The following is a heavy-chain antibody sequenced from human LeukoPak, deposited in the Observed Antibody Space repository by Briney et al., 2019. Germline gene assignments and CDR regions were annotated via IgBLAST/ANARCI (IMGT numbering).Heavy chain of an antibody. V-gene: IGHV4-59*12. CDR2: IYYSGST. J-gene: IGHJ6*02. CDR3: ARINYYGSGTYYASIDYGLDV. Sequence: SETLSLTCTVSGGSISSYYWSWIRQPPGKGLEWIGYIYYSGSTNYNPSLKSRVSISGDKSKNQFSLRVNSVTAADTAIYYCARINYYGSGTYYASIDYGLDVWGPGTTVIVSS. D-gene: IGHD3-10*01. CDR1: GGSISSYY.